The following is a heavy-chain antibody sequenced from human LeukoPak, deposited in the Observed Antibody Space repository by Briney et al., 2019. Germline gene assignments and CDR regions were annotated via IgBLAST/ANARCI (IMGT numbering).Heavy chain of an antibody. J-gene: IGHJ6*03. D-gene: IGHD6-13*01. CDR3: ARVYSSLYYYYMDV. CDR1: GYTFTGDY. Sequence: ASVKVSCKASGYTFTGDYMHCVRQAPGQGLEWMGWINPNSGGTNYAQKFQGRVTMTRDTSISTAYMELSRLRSDDTAVYYCARVYSSLYYYYMDVWGKGTTVTVSS. V-gene: IGHV1-2*02. CDR2: INPNSGGT.